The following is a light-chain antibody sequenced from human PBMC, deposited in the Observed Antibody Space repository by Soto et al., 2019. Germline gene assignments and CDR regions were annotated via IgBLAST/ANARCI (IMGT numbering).Light chain of an antibody. J-gene: IGLJ3*02. CDR1: SGHSSYA. CDR3: QTWGSGIVV. Sequence: QPVLTQSPSASASLGASVKVTCTLSSGHSSYAIAWHQQRPEKGPRYLMNLNSDGSHSRGDGIPDRFSGSSSGTERYLTISSLQSEDEAVYYCQTWGSGIVVFGGGTKVTVL. V-gene: IGLV4-69*01. CDR2: LNSDGSH.